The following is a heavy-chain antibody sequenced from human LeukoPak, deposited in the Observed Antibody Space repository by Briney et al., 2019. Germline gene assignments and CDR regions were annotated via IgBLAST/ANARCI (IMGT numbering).Heavy chain of an antibody. D-gene: IGHD6-19*01. Sequence: GASVKVSCKASGYTFTSYYMHWVRQAPGQGLEWMGIINPSGGSTSYAQKFQGRVTMTRDMSTSTVYMELSSLRSEDTAVYYCARSIAVAGLFDYWGQGTLVTVSS. CDR3: ARSIAVAGLFDY. J-gene: IGHJ4*02. CDR2: INPSGGST. V-gene: IGHV1-46*01. CDR1: GYTFTSYY.